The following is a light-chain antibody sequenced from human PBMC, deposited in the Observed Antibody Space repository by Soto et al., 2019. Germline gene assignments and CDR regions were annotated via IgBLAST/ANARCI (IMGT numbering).Light chain of an antibody. CDR2: GAS. CDR1: QSVSSSY. V-gene: IGKV3-20*01. CDR3: QQYGSSLLFT. J-gene: IGKJ3*01. Sequence: EIVLTQSPGTLSLSPGERATLSCRASQSVSSSYLAWYQQKPGQAPRLLIYGASSRAMGIPDRFSGSGSGTDFTLTISRLEPKVFAGYYCQQYGSSLLFTFGPGTKVDIK.